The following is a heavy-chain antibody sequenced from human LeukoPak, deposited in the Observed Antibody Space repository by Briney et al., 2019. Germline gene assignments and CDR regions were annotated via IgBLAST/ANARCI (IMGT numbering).Heavy chain of an antibody. CDR3: ASLSGITIFGVAQMDV. CDR1: GFTFSSYS. J-gene: IGHJ6*04. V-gene: IGHV3-21*01. D-gene: IGHD3-3*01. Sequence: PGGSLRLSCAASGFTFSSYSMNWVRQAPGKGLEWVSSISSSSSYIYYADSVKGRFTISRDNAKNSLYLQMNSLRAEDTAVYYCASLSGITIFGVAQMDVWGKGTTVTVSS. CDR2: ISSSSSYI.